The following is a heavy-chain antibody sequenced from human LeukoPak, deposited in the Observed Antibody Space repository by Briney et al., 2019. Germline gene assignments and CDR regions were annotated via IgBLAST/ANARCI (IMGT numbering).Heavy chain of an antibody. CDR1: GFPFSYYS. V-gene: IGHV3-48*02. J-gene: IGHJ3*01. CDR3: ARAAMTSGLYAFDV. Sequence: QPGGSLRLSCVGSGFPFSYYSMNWVRQAPGKGLEWVSFIRYSGTTVYYADSLKGRFTISRDNAKNTLYLQMDSLRDEDTAIYYCARAAMTSGLYAFDVWGQGTMVTVSS. CDR2: IRYSGTTV. D-gene: IGHD3-10*01.